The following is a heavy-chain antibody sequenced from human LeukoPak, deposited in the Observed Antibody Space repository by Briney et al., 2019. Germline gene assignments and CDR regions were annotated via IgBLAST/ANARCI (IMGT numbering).Heavy chain of an antibody. Sequence: GESLKISCQGSGYKFTNYWIGWVRQMPGKGLEWMGIIYPGDSDTRYSPSSQGQVTISADKSISTAYLQWSSLKASDSAMYYCAKSVAEYSSSFGMDVWGQGTTVTVSS. V-gene: IGHV5-51*01. J-gene: IGHJ6*02. CDR3: AKSVAEYSSSFGMDV. CDR2: IYPGDSDT. D-gene: IGHD6-6*01. CDR1: GYKFTNYW.